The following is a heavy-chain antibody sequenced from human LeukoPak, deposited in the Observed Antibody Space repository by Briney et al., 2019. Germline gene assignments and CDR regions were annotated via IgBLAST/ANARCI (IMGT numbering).Heavy chain of an antibody. CDR3: ARGYSYGYNDAFDI. J-gene: IGHJ3*02. V-gene: IGHV1-8*01. CDR1: GYSFTSYD. D-gene: IGHD5-18*01. CDR2: MNPNSGDA. Sequence: ASVKVSCKASGYSFTSYDINWVRQATGQGLEWMGWMNPNSGDAGYAQKFQGRVTMTRNTSMSTAYMELSSLRSEDTAVYYCARGYSYGYNDAFDIWGQGTMVTVSS.